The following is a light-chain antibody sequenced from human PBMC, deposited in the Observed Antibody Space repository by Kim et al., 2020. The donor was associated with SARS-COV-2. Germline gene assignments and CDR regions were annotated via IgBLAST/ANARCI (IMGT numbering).Light chain of an antibody. V-gene: IGKV3-11*01. J-gene: IGKJ1*01. CDR2: DAS. CDR3: QQRSNWPGT. CDR1: QSVSRY. Sequence: LSPGESATLSCRASQSVSRYLAWYQQKPGQAPRLLIYDASNRATGIPARFSGSGSGTDFTLTISSLEPEDFAVYYCQQRSNWPGTFGQGTKVDIK.